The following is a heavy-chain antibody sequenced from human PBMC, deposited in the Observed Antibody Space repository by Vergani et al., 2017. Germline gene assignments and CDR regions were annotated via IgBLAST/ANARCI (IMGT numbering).Heavy chain of an antibody. V-gene: IGHV2-70*04. CDR2: IDRNDNT. CDR1: GFSLNTSGLR. Sequence: QVTLKESGPALVKPTQTLTLTCAVSGFSLNTSGLRVSWLRQPPGKALEWLARIDRNDNTFYNESLKTRLTISKDTSKNQVVLAMTNVGPVDTATYYCARTGYSTGGYYFDFWGQGTLVTVSS. J-gene: IGHJ4*02. CDR3: ARTGYSTGGYYFDF. D-gene: IGHD1-26*01.